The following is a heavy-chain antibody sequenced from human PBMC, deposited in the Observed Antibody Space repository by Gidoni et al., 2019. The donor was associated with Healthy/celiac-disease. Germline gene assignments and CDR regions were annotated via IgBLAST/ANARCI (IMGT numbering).Heavy chain of an antibody. CDR2: ISSSSSTI. D-gene: IGHD3-10*01. Sequence: EVQLVESGGGLVQPGGSLRLSCAASGFTFSSYSMNWVRQAPGKGLEWVSYISSSSSTIYYADSVKGRFTISRDNAKNSLYLQMNSLRAEDTAVYYCARLTILWFGDGYGMDVWGQGTTVTVSS. J-gene: IGHJ6*02. CDR1: GFTFSSYS. V-gene: IGHV3-48*01. CDR3: ARLTILWFGDGYGMDV.